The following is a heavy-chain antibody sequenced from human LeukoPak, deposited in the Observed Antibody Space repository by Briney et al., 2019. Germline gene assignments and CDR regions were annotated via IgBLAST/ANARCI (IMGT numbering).Heavy chain of an antibody. Sequence: ASVTVSCKASGYTFTGYYMHWVRQAPGQGLEWMGWINPNSGGTNYAQKFQGRVTMTRDTSISTAYMELSRLRSDDTAVYYCAREALRYYYDSSGFDPWGQGTLVTVSS. CDR3: AREALRYYYDSSGFDP. D-gene: IGHD3-22*01. CDR2: INPNSGGT. V-gene: IGHV1-2*02. J-gene: IGHJ5*02. CDR1: GYTFTGYY.